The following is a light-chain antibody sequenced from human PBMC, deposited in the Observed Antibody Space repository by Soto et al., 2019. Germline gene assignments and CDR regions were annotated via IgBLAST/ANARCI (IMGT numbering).Light chain of an antibody. CDR1: QSISSN. Sequence: IVMTLSPATLSVSPGERATLSCRASQSISSNLAWYQQKPGQAPRLLMFRTSSRATGFPARFSGSGSGTEFNLTISSLQSEDFGVYYCQQYNNWPRAPFGGGTKVDIK. CDR2: RTS. J-gene: IGKJ4*01. CDR3: QQYNNWPRAP. V-gene: IGKV3-15*01.